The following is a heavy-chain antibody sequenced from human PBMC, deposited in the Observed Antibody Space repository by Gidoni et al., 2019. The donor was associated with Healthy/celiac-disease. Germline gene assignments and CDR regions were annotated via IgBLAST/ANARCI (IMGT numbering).Heavy chain of an antibody. CDR3: AKPQNYYDIDAFDI. CDR1: GFTFRSYA. V-gene: IGHV3-23*01. Sequence: EVQLLESVGCFVQPGGSLSLSCAASGFTFRSYAMSWVRQAPGKGLEWVSAIRGSGGSTYYADSVKGRFTISRDNSKNTLYLQMNSLRAEDTAVYYCAKPQNYYDIDAFDIWGQGTMVTVSS. D-gene: IGHD3-22*01. J-gene: IGHJ3*02. CDR2: IRGSGGST.